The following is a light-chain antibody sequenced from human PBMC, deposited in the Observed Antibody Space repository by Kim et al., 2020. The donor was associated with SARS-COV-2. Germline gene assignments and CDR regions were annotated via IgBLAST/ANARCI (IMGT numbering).Light chain of an antibody. V-gene: IGKV3-11*01. CDR2: DAS. CDR3: LQRSKWPYT. CDR1: QSVSSY. Sequence: EIVLTQSPATLSLSPRERATLSCRASQSVSSYSAWYQQKPGQAPRLLIYDASNRATGIPARFSGSGSGTDFTLTISSLEPEDFAVYYCLQRSKWPYTFGQGTKLEI. J-gene: IGKJ2*01.